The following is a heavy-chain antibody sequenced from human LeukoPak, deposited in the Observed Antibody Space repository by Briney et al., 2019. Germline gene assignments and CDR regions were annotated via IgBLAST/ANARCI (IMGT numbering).Heavy chain of an antibody. V-gene: IGHV3-7*01. Sequence: GGSLRLSCAASGFPFSTYWMSWVRQAPGKGLEWVANIKQDGSKKYYVDSEKGRFTISRDNAKNSLYLQMNSLRAEDTAVYYCARGPGDFDASDIWGQGTMVTVSS. CDR1: GFPFSTYW. CDR2: IKQDGSKK. CDR3: ARGPGDFDASDI. J-gene: IGHJ3*02. D-gene: IGHD1-14*01.